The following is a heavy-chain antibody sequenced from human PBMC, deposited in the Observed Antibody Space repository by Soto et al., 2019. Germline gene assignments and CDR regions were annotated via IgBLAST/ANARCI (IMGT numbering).Heavy chain of an antibody. J-gene: IGHJ4*02. CDR3: ALPKNTLGWYNF. D-gene: IGHD6-19*01. CDR2: INPNGGST. V-gene: IGHV1-46*01. Sequence: QVQVVQSGAEVKKPGASVKVSCKTSGYTFTNYHVHWVRQAPGQGLEWMGAINPNGGSTTYAQHLQGRVTMTSDSSTSTVYMGMGILRSDDSAVYYCALPKNTLGWYNFWGQGTLVTVS. CDR1: GYTFTNYH.